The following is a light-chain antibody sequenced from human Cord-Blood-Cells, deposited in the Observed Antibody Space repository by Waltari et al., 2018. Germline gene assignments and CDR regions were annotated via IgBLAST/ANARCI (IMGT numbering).Light chain of an antibody. CDR3: QQSYSTPLT. Sequence: DIQMTQSPSSLSASVGDRVPITCRASQSISSYLNWYQQKPGKAPKLLIYAASSLQSGVPSRFSGSGSGTDFTLTISSLQPEDFANYYCQQSYSTPLTFGGGTKVESK. CDR2: AAS. J-gene: IGKJ4*01. CDR1: QSISSY. V-gene: IGKV1-39*01.